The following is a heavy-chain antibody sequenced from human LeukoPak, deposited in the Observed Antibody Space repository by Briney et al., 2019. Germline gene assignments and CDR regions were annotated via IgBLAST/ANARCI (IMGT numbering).Heavy chain of an antibody. Sequence: GGSLRLSCAASRFTFSSYGMHWVRQAPGKGLEWVAVISYDGSNKYYADSVKGRFTISRDNSKNTLYLQMNSLRAEDTAVYYCAKDRRDYYGSGSYEAEYYFDYWGQGTLVTVSS. J-gene: IGHJ4*02. CDR1: RFTFSSYG. V-gene: IGHV3-30*18. CDR2: ISYDGSNK. D-gene: IGHD3-10*01. CDR3: AKDRRDYYGSGSYEAEYYFDY.